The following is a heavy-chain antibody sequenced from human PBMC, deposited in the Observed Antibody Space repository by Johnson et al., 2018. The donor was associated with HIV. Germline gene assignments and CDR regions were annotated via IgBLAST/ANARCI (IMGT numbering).Heavy chain of an antibody. D-gene: IGHD3-3*01. CDR3: AKDMTAYYNFWSGYDQAFDI. V-gene: IGHV3-30*18. J-gene: IGHJ3*02. Sequence: QVQLVESGGGVVQPGRSLRLSCAASGFTLSHYGMHWVRQAPGKGPEWVALISYDGSTKYFAESVKGRFTISRDNSKNMTDLQMNSLRPEDTAVYYCAKDMTAYYNFWSGYDQAFDIWGQGTMVIVSS. CDR1: GFTLSHYG. CDR2: ISYDGSTK.